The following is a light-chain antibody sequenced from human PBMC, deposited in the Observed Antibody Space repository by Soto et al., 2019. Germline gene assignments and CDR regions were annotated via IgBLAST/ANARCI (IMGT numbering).Light chain of an antibody. Sequence: EIVLTQSPGTLSLFPGERATLSCRARQSVSSSYLAWYQQKAGQAPRLLIYGASSRATGIPDRFSGSGSGTDFTLTISRLEPEDFAVYYCQQYGSSPPWTFGQGTKVEIK. V-gene: IGKV3-20*01. CDR2: GAS. CDR3: QQYGSSPPWT. CDR1: QSVSSSY. J-gene: IGKJ1*01.